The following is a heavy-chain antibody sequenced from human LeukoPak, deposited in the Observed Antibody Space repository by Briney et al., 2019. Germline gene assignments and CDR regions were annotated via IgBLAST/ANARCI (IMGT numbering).Heavy chain of an antibody. CDR2: INHSGST. J-gene: IGHJ4*02. CDR1: GGSFSGYY. CDR3: ARRRYCSSTSCYASDY. V-gene: IGHV4-34*01. Sequence: PSETLSLTCAVYGGSFSGYYWSWIRQPPGKGLEWIGEINHSGSTNYNPSLKSRVTISVDTSKNQFSLKLSSVTAADTAVYYCARRRYCSSTSCYASDYWGQGTLVTVSS. D-gene: IGHD2-2*01.